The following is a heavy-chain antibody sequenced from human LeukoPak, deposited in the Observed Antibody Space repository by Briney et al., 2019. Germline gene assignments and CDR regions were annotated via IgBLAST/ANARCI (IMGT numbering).Heavy chain of an antibody. CDR2: IYSNCGGT. CDR1: GYTFTRYY. D-gene: IGHD2-21*01. J-gene: IGHJ4*02. Sequence: ASVTVSCKASGYTFTRYYMHWVRQPPAQGLEWMGWIYSNCGGTNYAQEFQGRVTMTRYTSISTAYMKLSRLKPDSTGVDYCARSRPVNCGGECYRAYYWGQGILVAVSS. V-gene: IGHV1-2*02. CDR3: ARSRPVNCGGECYRAYY.